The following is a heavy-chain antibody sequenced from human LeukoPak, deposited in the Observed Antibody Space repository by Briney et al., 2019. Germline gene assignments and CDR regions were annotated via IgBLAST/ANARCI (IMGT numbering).Heavy chain of an antibody. J-gene: IGHJ4*02. CDR2: MNPNSGNT. CDR1: GYTFTSYD. CDR3: ARGPQRFLEWLLQYYFDY. V-gene: IGHV1-8*01. Sequence: GASVKVSCKASGYTFTSYDINWVRQAPGQGLEWMGWMNPNSGNTGYAQKFQGRVTMTRNTSISTAYMELSSLRSEDTAVYYCARGPQRFLEWLLQYYFDYWGQGTLVTVSS. D-gene: IGHD3-3*01.